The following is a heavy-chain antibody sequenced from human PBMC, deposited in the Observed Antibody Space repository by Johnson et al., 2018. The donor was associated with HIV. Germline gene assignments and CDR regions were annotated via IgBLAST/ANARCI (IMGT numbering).Heavy chain of an antibody. CDR2: ISGSGAST. V-gene: IGHV3-23*04. CDR3: ATSHGSHGAFDI. CDR1: GFSFSSYA. J-gene: IGHJ3*02. D-gene: IGHD1-26*01. Sequence: VQLVESGGGLVQPGGSLRLSCAASGFSFSSYAMSWVRQAPGKGLEWVSAISGSGASTYYADSVKGRFTISRDNSKNTLYLQMNSLRAEDTAVYYCATSHGSHGAFDIWGQGTMVTVSS.